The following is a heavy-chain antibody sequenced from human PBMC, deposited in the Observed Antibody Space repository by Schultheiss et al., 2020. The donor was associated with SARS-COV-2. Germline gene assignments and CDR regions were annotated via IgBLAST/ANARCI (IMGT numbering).Heavy chain of an antibody. D-gene: IGHD6-6*01. CDR3: AREVRSSSPPHYFDY. CDR1: GGSISSYY. J-gene: IGHJ4*02. CDR2: IYTSGST. V-gene: IGHV4-4*07. Sequence: SQTLSLTCTVSGGSISSYYWSWIRQPAGKGLEWLGRIYTSGSTNYNPSLKSRVTMSVDTSKNQFSLKLSSVTAADTAVYYCAREVRSSSPPHYFDYWGQGTLVTVSS.